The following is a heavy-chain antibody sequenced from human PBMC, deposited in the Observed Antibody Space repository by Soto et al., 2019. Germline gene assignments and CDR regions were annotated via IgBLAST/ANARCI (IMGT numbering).Heavy chain of an antibody. J-gene: IGHJ4*02. CDR2: IRSKAYGGTT. V-gene: IGHV3-49*03. Sequence: DHAGRWIIQIPGKGLEWVGFIRSKAYGGTTEYAASVKGRFTISRDDSKSIAYLQMNSLKIDDTAVYYCTRRSTSCDKAFWGQRTLVLGSS. CDR3: TRRSTSCDKAF. D-gene: IGHD2-2*01. CDR1: DHA.